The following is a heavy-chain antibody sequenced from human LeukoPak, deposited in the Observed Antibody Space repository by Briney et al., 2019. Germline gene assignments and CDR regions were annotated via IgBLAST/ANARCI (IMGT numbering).Heavy chain of an antibody. V-gene: IGHV4-59*08. CDR3: ARRNDFDI. J-gene: IGHJ3*02. CDR1: GGSISGDH. Sequence: SETLSLTCTVFGGSISGDHWNWIRQPPGKGLEWIGYIYYSGNTNYNPSLKSRVTISVDTSKNQFSLKLSSVTAADTAVYYCARRNDFDIWGQGTMVTVSS. CDR2: IYYSGNT.